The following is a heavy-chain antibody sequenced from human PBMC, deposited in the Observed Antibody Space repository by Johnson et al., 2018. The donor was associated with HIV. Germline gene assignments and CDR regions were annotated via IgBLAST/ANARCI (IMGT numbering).Heavy chain of an antibody. J-gene: IGHJ3*02. CDR3: AKSYCPGCDGFDI. CDR1: GFTVSSNY. CDR2: IYSGGNT. D-gene: IGHD2-21*01. V-gene: IGHV3-66*01. Sequence: VQLVESGGGLVQPGGSLRLSCAASGFTVSSNYMNWVRQAPGKGLEWVSVIYSGGNTYYADSVKGRFTISRDNSKNTLYLQMNSLRAEDTAVYCCAKSYCPGCDGFDIWGQGTMVTVSS.